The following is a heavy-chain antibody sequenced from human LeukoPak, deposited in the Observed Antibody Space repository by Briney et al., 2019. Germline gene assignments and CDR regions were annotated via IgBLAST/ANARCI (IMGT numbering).Heavy chain of an antibody. V-gene: IGHV4-34*01. D-gene: IGHD4-17*01. CDR1: GGSFSGYY. CDR3: ARLITVTYYFDY. J-gene: IGHJ4*02. CDR2: INHSGST. Sequence: SETLSLTCAVYGGSFSGYYWSWIRQPPGKGLEWIGEINHSGSTNYNPSLKSRVTISVDTSKNQFSLKLSSVTAADTAVYYCARLITVTYYFDYWGQGTLVTVSS.